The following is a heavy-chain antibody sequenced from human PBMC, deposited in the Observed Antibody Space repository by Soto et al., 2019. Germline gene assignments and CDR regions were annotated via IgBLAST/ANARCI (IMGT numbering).Heavy chain of an antibody. J-gene: IGHJ4*02. V-gene: IGHV3-23*01. CDR1: GFTFSSYA. Sequence: PGGSLRLSCAASGFTFSSYAMYWVRQSPGKAPEWVSAVTETGTATFYADSVKGRFTISRDNSKNTLYLQMSSLRAEDTALYYCVKGSPDYYYAFWGQGTLVTVSS. D-gene: IGHD3-16*01. CDR3: VKGSPDYYYAF. CDR2: VTETGTAT.